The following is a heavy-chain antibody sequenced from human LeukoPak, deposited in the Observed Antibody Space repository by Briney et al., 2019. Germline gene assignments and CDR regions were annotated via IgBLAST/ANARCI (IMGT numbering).Heavy chain of an antibody. Sequence: GGSLRLSCAATGFTFSSFTMNWVRQAPGKGLEWVSSISGTTDTIYYADSVKGRFTISRNNANNSVSLQMNSLRPEDTAVYFCARRSVLSVARALDYWGQGTLVTVSS. J-gene: IGHJ4*02. CDR3: ARRSVLSVARALDY. CDR1: GFTFSSFT. D-gene: IGHD3-3*01. V-gene: IGHV3-48*04. CDR2: ISGTTDTI.